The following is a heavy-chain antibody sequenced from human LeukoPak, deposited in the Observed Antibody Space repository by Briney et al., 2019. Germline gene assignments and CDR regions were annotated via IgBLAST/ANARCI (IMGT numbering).Heavy chain of an antibody. V-gene: IGHV3-64D*09. CDR3: VKAARYSSSWYDWFDY. J-gene: IGHJ4*02. CDR2: IGSNGGIT. Sequence: GGPLRLSCSASGFTFSSYVMHWVRQAPGKGLEYVSAIGSNGGITYYADSVKGRFTISRDNSKNTLYLQMSSLRAEDTAVYYCVKAARYSSSWYDWFDYWGQGTLVTVSS. CDR1: GFTFSSYV. D-gene: IGHD6-13*01.